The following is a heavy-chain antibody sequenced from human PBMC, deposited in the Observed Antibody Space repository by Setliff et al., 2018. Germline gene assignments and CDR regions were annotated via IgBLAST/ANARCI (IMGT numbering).Heavy chain of an antibody. J-gene: IGHJ4*02. CDR1: NFSVTTVYY. V-gene: IGHV4-61*02. CDR2: IYTTWST. Sequence: SETLSLTCTVSNFSVTTVYYWNWVRQPAGKGLEWIGRIYTTWSTNYNPSLRSRVSISLDTSKSQFFLKLNSVTAADTAVYYCVGGVVVIAFPGHWGQGTLVTVSS. CDR3: VGGVVVIAFPGH. D-gene: IGHD2-21*01.